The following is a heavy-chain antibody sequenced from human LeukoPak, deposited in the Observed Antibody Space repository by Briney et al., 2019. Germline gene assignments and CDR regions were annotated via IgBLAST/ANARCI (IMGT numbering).Heavy chain of an antibody. V-gene: IGHV3-21*04. CDR3: AREDLTVLGPLDD. CDR2: ISSSSSYI. CDR1: AFTFSSYS. Sequence: GGSLRLSCAASAFTFSSYSMNWVRQAPGKGLEWVSSISSSSSYIYYADSVKGRFTISRDNSKNTLYLQMNSLRAEDTAVYYCAREDLTVLGPLDDWGQGTLVTVSS. J-gene: IGHJ4*02.